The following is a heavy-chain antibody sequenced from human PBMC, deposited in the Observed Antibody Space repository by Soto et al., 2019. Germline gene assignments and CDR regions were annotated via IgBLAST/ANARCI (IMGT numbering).Heavy chain of an antibody. CDR3: AGPNY. Sequence: GGSLRLSCAASGFTFSSYGMHWVRQAPGKGLEWVAVISYDGSNKYYADSVKGRFTISRDNAKNSLYLQMTSLRDEDTAVYYCAGPNYWGQGTLVTVSS. V-gene: IGHV3-30*03. J-gene: IGHJ4*02. CDR1: GFTFSSYG. CDR2: ISYDGSNK.